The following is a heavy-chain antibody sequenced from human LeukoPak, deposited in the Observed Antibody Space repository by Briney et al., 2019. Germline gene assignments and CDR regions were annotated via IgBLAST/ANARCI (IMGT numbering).Heavy chain of an antibody. V-gene: IGHV3-33*01. Sequence: GGSLRLSCAASGFTFSSYGMHWVRQAPGKGLEWVAVIWYDGSNKYYADSVKGRFTISRDNSKNTLYLQMNSLRAEDTAVYYCARDWPDYADYWELYGMDVWGQGTTVTVSS. CDR1: GFTFSSYG. CDR2: IWYDGSNK. J-gene: IGHJ6*02. D-gene: IGHD4-17*01. CDR3: ARDWPDYADYWELYGMDV.